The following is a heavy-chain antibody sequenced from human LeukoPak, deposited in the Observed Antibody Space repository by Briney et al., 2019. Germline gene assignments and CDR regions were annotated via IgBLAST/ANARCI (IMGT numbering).Heavy chain of an antibody. CDR1: GGSISSGGYY. CDR2: IYYSGST. V-gene: IGHV4-31*03. CDR3: ARGINNVVGASTNWFDP. Sequence: SETLSLTCTVSGGSISSGGYYWSWIRQHPGKGLEWIGYIYYSGSTYYNPSLKSRVTISVDTSKNQFSLKLSSVTAADTAVYYCARGINNVVGASTNWFDPWGQGTLVTVSS. J-gene: IGHJ5*02. D-gene: IGHD1-26*01.